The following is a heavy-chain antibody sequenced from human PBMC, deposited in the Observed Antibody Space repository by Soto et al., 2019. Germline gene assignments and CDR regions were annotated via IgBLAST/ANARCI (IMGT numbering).Heavy chain of an antibody. D-gene: IGHD1-26*01. CDR2: IYYSGST. Sequence: QVQLQESGPGLVKPSQTLSLTCTVSGGSISSGGYYWSWIRQHPGKGLEWIGYIYYSGSTYYNPSLNSRVTISVDTSKNQFSLKLSSVTAADTALYYCARVDTSMGATCVSYWGQGTLVTVSS. CDR3: ARVDTSMGATCVSY. J-gene: IGHJ4*02. V-gene: IGHV4-31*03. CDR1: GGSISSGGYY.